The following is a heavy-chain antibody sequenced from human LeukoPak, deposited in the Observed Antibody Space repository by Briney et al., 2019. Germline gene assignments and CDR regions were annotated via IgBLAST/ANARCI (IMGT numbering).Heavy chain of an antibody. CDR3: ARGPDWNYALLDV. J-gene: IGHJ6*04. Sequence: ASVKVSCKASGYTFTSYGISWVRQAPGQGLEWMGWINPNSGGTNYAQKFQGRVTMTRDTSISTAYMELSRLRSDDTAVYYCARGPDWNYALLDVWGKGTTVTVSS. CDR1: GYTFTSYG. CDR2: INPNSGGT. D-gene: IGHD1-7*01. V-gene: IGHV1-2*02.